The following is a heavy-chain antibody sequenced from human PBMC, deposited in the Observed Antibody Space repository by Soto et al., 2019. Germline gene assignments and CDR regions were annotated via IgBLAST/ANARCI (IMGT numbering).Heavy chain of an antibody. D-gene: IGHD3-16*01. Sequence: ASVKVSCKASGYSFTNNDVTWVRQATGQGLEWMGWMNPGSGDTGYAQKFQGRVTMTRDISIATAYMELSSLRSDDTAIYYCARMATFGSLNWFDPWGQGTLVTVSS. V-gene: IGHV1-8*01. CDR3: ARMATFGSLNWFDP. CDR1: GYSFTNND. CDR2: MNPGSGDT. J-gene: IGHJ5*02.